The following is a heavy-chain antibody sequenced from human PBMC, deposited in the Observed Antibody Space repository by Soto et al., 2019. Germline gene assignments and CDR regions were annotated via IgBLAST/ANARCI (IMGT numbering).Heavy chain of an antibody. D-gene: IGHD3-10*01. CDR1: GGTFSSYT. J-gene: IGHJ6*02. CDR2: IIPILGIA. CDR3: ARVPRLLMVRGVIPYYYYGMDV. Sequence: QVQLVQSGAEVKKPGSSVKVSCKASGGTFSSYTISWVRQAPGQGLEWMGRIIPILGIANYAQKFQGRVTITAEKSTSTAYMELSSLRSEDTAVYYCARVPRLLMVRGVIPYYYYGMDVWGQGTTVTVSS. V-gene: IGHV1-69*02.